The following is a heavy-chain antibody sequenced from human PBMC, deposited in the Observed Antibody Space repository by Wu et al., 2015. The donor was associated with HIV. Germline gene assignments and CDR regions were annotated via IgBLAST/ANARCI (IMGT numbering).Heavy chain of an antibody. Sequence: QVQLVQSGAEVKKPGSSVKVSCKASGGTFSSYAISWVRQAPGQGLEWMGGIIPIFGTANYAQKFQGRVTITADESTSTAYMELSSLRSEDTAVYYCARGTGSSTSYYIPNYYYYYMDVWGKGTTVTVSS. CDR2: IIPIFGTA. D-gene: IGHD2-2*01. V-gene: IGHV1-69*12. CDR1: GGTFSSYA. CDR3: ARGTGSSTSYYIPNYYYYYMDV. J-gene: IGHJ6*03.